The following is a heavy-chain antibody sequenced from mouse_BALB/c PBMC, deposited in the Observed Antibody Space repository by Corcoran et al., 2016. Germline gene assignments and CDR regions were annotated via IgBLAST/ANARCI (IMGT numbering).Heavy chain of an antibody. CDR2: IDPFNGGT. Sequence: EIQLQQSGPELMKPGASVKISCKASGYSFTSYYMHWVKQSHGKSLEWIGYIDPFNGGTGYNQKFKGKATLTVDTSSSTAYMHLSSLTSEDSAVYYCGFTTATWAMDYWGQGTSVTVSS. CDR3: GFTTATWAMDY. J-gene: IGHJ4*01. CDR1: GYSFTSYY. V-gene: IGHV1S135*01. D-gene: IGHD1-2*01.